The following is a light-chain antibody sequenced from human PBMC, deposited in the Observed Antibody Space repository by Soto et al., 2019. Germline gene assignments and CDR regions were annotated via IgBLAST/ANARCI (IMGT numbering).Light chain of an antibody. CDR1: SSNIGAGYD. J-gene: IGLJ3*02. CDR3: QSYDRSLSGSV. V-gene: IGLV1-40*01. CDR2: GNN. Sequence: QLVLTQPPSVSGAPGQRVTISCTGSSSNIGAGYDVHWYQQLPGTAPKLLIYGNNNRPSGVPDRFSGSKSGTSASLAITGLQAEDEADYYCQSYDRSLSGSVFGGGTQLTVL.